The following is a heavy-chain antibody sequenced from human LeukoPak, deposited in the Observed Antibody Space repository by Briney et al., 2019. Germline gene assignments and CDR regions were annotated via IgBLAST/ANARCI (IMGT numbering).Heavy chain of an antibody. D-gene: IGHD6-19*01. V-gene: IGHV3-48*03. CDR2: ISSSGSTI. CDR3: ARVIAVAGQPEGDGMDV. Sequence: GRSLRLSCAASGFTFSSYEMNWVRQAPGKGLEWVSYISSSGSTIYYADSVKGRFTISRDNAKNSLYLQMNSLRAEDTAVYYCARVIAVAGQPEGDGMDVWGQGTTVTVSS. CDR1: GFTFSSYE. J-gene: IGHJ6*02.